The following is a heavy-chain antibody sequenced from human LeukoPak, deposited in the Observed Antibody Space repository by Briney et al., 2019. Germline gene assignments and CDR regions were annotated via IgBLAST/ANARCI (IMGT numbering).Heavy chain of an antibody. D-gene: IGHD6-13*01. CDR3: ARGLMMAVAGRGEFHY. V-gene: IGHV4-59*01. CDR1: GGSISSYY. Sequence: SEILSLTCTVSGGSISSYYWSWIRQPPGKGLEWIGYIYYSGSTNYNPSLKSRVTISVDTSKNQFSLKLSSVTAADTAVYYCARGLMMAVAGRGEFHYWGQGTLVTVSS. J-gene: IGHJ4*02. CDR2: IYYSGST.